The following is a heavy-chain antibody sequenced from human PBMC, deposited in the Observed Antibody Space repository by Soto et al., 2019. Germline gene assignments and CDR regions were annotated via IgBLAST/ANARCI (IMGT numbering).Heavy chain of an antibody. J-gene: IGHJ5*02. V-gene: IGHV4-4*07. CDR2: IFANGHT. D-gene: IGHD6-13*01. CDR3: VASLAASGLNWLDP. Sequence: SETLSLTCIVSGGSISEKYWNWVRQPPGKGLEWIGLIFANGHTDYNPSLKSRVAMSVDASKNQFSLRLTSMTAADTAVYYCVASLAASGLNWLDPWGRGTLVTVSS. CDR1: GGSISEKY.